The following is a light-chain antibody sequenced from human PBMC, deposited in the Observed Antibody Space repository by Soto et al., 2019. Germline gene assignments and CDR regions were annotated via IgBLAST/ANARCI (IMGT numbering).Light chain of an antibody. V-gene: IGKV3-15*01. J-gene: IGKJ1*01. CDR1: ESISSN. CDR2: GAS. Sequence: EIVMAQSPATLSVSPGERATLSSRASESISSNVAWYQQRSGQAPRLLIYGASTRATGIPARFSGSGSGTDFTLTISSLQSEDFAVYYCQQRSNWPWTFGQGTKVDIK. CDR3: QQRSNWPWT.